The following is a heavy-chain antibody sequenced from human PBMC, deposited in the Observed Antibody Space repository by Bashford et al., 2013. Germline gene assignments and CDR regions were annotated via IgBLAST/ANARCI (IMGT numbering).Heavy chain of an antibody. CDR3: ARGTSLPPYYYGMDV. J-gene: IGHJ6*02. Sequence: SETLSLICTVSDGSISGFYFTWIRQAAGKGLEWIGRTSTSGNTKYNPSHESRITMSIDTSTNQFSLKLTSVTAADTAVYHCARGTSLPPYYYGMDVWGLGTTVTVSS. V-gene: IGHV4-4*07. CDR2: TSTSGNT. D-gene: IGHD1-7*01. CDR1: DGSISGFY.